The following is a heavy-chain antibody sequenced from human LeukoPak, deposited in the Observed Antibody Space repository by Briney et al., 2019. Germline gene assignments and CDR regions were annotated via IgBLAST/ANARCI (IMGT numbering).Heavy chain of an antibody. V-gene: IGHV3-21*04. CDR2: ISSSSSYI. D-gene: IGHD3-10*01. J-gene: IGHJ4*02. CDR3: ARAYGSGSYFFDY. Sequence: GGSLRLSCAASGFTFSSYSMNWVRQAPGKGLEWVSSISSSSSYIYYADSVKGRFTISRDNAKNSLYLQMNSLRAEDTALYHCARAYGSGSYFFDYWGQGTLVTVSS. CDR1: GFTFSSYS.